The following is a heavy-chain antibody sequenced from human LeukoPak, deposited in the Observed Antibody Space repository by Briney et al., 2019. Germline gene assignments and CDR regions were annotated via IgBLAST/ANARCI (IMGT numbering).Heavy chain of an antibody. J-gene: IGHJ3*02. Sequence: PSETLSLTCTVSGDSISKYYWSWIRQPPGEGLEWIGYISNGGTTKYNPSLKSRVTISVDTSNNQLSPRLSSVTAADTAVYHCVRLQPNTGEWAFDIWGQGTMVSVSS. V-gene: IGHV4-59*01. D-gene: IGHD1-1*01. CDR2: ISNGGTT. CDR3: VRLQPNTGEWAFDI. CDR1: GDSISKYY.